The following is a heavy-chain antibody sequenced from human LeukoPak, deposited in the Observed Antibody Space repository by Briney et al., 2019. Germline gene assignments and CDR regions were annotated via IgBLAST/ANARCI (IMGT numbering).Heavy chain of an antibody. D-gene: IGHD2-2*01. J-gene: IGHJ3*02. CDR3: ARYRAFDI. Sequence: PSETLSLTCTVSGYSISSGYYWSWIRQPPGKGLEWIGYIYYSGRTNYNPSLKSRVTISVDTSKNQFSLTLSSVTAADTAVYYCARYRAFDIWGQGTMVTVSS. CDR1: GYSISSGYY. V-gene: IGHV4-61*01. CDR2: IYYSGRT.